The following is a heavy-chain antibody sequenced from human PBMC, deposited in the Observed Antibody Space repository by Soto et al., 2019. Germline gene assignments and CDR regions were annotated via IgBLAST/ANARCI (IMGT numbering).Heavy chain of an antibody. CDR3: AAGSSSQDYYYYGMDV. J-gene: IGHJ6*02. V-gene: IGHV3-23*01. CDR1: GFTFSSYA. Sequence: PGGSLRLSCAASGFTFSSYAMSWVRQAPGKGLEWVSAISGSGGSTYYADSVKGRFTISRDNSKNTLYLQMNSLRAEDTAVYYCAAGSSSQDYYYYGMDVWGQGTTVTV. CDR2: ISGSGGST. D-gene: IGHD6-6*01.